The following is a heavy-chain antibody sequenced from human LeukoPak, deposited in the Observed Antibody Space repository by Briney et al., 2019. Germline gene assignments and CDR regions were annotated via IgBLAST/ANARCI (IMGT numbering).Heavy chain of an antibody. CDR2: IYSGSST. Sequence: GGSLRLSCAASGLTVSSNYMSWVRQAPGKGLEWVSLIYSGSSTYYADSVKGRFTISRDRSKNTLYLQMSSLRVEDTAVYYCAMGAIVATIDYWGQGTLVTVSS. CDR3: AMGAIVATIDY. D-gene: IGHD5-12*01. CDR1: GLTVSSNY. V-gene: IGHV3-66*01. J-gene: IGHJ4*02.